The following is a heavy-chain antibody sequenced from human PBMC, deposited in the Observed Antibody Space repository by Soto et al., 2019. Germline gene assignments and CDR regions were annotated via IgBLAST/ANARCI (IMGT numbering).Heavy chain of an antibody. Sequence: QVQLVQSGAEVKKPGASVKVSCKVSGYTLTELSMHWVRQAPGKGLEWMGGFDPEDGETIYEQKFQGRVTMTEDTSTDTAYMELSSLRSEDTAVYYCATSDIVGARSWLWAFDIWGQGTMVTVSS. CDR2: FDPEDGET. CDR3: ATSDIVGARSWLWAFDI. D-gene: IGHD1-26*01. CDR1: GYTLTELS. J-gene: IGHJ3*02. V-gene: IGHV1-24*01.